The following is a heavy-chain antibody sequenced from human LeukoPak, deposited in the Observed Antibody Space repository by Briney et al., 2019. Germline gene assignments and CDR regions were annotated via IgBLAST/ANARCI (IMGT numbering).Heavy chain of an antibody. D-gene: IGHD6-13*01. CDR3: ARDYSSSWSNYYYYYGMDV. J-gene: IGHJ6*02. CDR1: GLTFSRYW. CDR2: ISYDGSNK. Sequence: GGSLRLSCAASGLTFSRYWMTWFRQAPGKGLEWVAVISYDGSNKYYADSVKGRFTISRDNSKNTLYLQMNSLRAEDTAVYYCARDYSSSWSNYYYYYGMDVWGQGTTVTVSS. V-gene: IGHV3-30-3*01.